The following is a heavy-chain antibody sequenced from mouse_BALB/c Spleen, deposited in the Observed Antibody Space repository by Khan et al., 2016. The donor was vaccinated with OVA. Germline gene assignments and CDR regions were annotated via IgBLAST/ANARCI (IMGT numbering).Heavy chain of an antibody. D-gene: IGHD4-1*01. CDR2: INSDGYYT. Sequence: VQLKESGGDLVKPGGSLRLSCAASRFTFSAYGMSWVRQTPDKRLEWVATINSDGYYTYYPDTVKGRFTISRNNAENTLYLQMSSLKSEDTAIYYCASHLTGSCAYGGQGTLVTVAA. V-gene: IGHV5-6*01. CDR1: RFTFSAYG. CDR3: ASHLTGSCAY. J-gene: IGHJ3*01.